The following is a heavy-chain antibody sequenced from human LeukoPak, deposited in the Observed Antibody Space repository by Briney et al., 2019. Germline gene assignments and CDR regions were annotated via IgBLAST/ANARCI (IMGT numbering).Heavy chain of an antibody. D-gene: IGHD4-23*01. J-gene: IGHJ4*02. Sequence: ASVKASCKASGYTFTSYGISWVRQAPGQGLEWMGWISAYNGNTNYAQKLQGRVTMTTDTSTSTAYMELRSLRSDDTAVYYCARVRSQYGGDYFDYWGQGTLVTVSS. CDR1: GYTFTSYG. CDR3: ARVRSQYGGDYFDY. V-gene: IGHV1-18*01. CDR2: ISAYNGNT.